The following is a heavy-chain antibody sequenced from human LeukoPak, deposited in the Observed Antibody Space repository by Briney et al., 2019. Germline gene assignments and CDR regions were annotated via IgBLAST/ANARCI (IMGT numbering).Heavy chain of an antibody. D-gene: IGHD3-10*01. CDR3: LSGSGSYWWDFDY. CDR2: IIPIFGTA. J-gene: IGHJ4*02. V-gene: IGHV1-69*13. CDR1: GYTFTGYY. Sequence: ASVKVSCKASGYTFTGYYMHWVRQAPGQGLEWMGGIIPIFGTANYAQKFQGRVTITADESTSTAYMELSSLRSEDTAVYYCLSGSGSYWWDFDYWGQGTLVTVSS.